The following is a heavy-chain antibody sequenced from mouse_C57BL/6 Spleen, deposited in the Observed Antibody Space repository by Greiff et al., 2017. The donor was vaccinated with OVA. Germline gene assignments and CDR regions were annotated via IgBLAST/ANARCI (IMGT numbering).Heavy chain of an antibody. D-gene: IGHD3-1*01. CDR2: ISSGGDYI. V-gene: IGHV5-9-1*02. CDR3: TREGLTRVYFDY. CDR1: GFTFSSYA. Sequence: EVKLVESGEGLVKPGGSLKLSCAASGFTFSSYAMSWVRQTPEKRLEWVAYISSGGDYIYYADTVKGRFTISRDNARNTLYLQMSSLKSEDTAMYYCTREGLTRVYFDYWGQGTTLTVSS. J-gene: IGHJ2*01.